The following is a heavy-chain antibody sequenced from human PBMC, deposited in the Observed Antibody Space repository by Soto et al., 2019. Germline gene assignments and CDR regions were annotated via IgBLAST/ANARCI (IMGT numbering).Heavy chain of an antibody. J-gene: IGHJ4*02. CDR1: GYTFTSYD. CDR3: AREKSYGYDAF. Sequence: QVQLVQSGAEVKKPGASVKVSCKASGYTFTSYDINWVRQATGQGLEWMGWMNPNSGNTGYAQKFQGRVTMTRNTSISPAYLELSSLRSDNTAVYYFAREKSYGYDAFWGPGTLVSVPS. V-gene: IGHV1-8*01. CDR2: MNPNSGNT. D-gene: IGHD3-16*01.